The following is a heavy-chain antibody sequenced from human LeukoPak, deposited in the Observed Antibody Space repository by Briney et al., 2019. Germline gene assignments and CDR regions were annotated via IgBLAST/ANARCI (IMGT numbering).Heavy chain of an antibody. J-gene: IGHJ4*02. V-gene: IGHV3-23*01. CDR1: GFTFSSYA. Sequence: GGFLRLSCAASGFTFSSYAMSRVRQAPGKGLEWVSVISNSGGSTFYADSVKGRFTISRDNSKNTLYLQMNSLRAEDTAVYYCAKRASGSGTSLYYFDYWGQGTLVTVSS. CDR3: AKRASGSGTSLYYFDY. D-gene: IGHD3-10*01. CDR2: ISNSGGST.